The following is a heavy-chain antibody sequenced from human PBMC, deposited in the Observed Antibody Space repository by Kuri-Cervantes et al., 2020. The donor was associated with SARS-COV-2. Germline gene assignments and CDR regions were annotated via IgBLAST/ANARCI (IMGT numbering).Heavy chain of an antibody. CDR1: GGSFSGYY. V-gene: IGHV4-34*01. CDR3: ARGVGAAVAGTLTTIYYYYGMDV. J-gene: IGHJ6*02. D-gene: IGHD6-19*01. Sequence: SETLSLTCAVYGGSFSGYYWSWIRQPPGKGLEWIGEINHSGSTNYNPSLKSRVTISVDTSKNQFSLKLSSVTAADTAVYYCARGVGAAVAGTLTTIYYYYGMDVWGQGTTVTVSS. CDR2: INHSGST.